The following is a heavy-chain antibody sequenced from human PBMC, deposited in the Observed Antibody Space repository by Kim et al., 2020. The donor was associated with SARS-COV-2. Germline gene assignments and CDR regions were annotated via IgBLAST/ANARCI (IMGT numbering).Heavy chain of an antibody. Sequence: YSPSLKSRVTISEDTSKNQCSLKLSSGTAADTAVYYCATNKGYLDWLPPDWGQGTLVTVSS. D-gene: IGHD3-9*01. V-gene: IGHV4-34*01. CDR3: ATNKGYLDWLPPD. J-gene: IGHJ4*02.